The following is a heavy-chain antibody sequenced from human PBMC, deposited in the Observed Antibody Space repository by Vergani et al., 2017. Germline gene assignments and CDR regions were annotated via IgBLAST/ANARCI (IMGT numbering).Heavy chain of an antibody. CDR1: GFTFSSYS. CDR3: ARVSAYCGGDCSRDY. J-gene: IGHJ4*02. Sequence: EVQLVESGGGLVKPGGSLRLSCAASGFTFSSYSMNWVRQAPGKGLEWVSSISSRSSYIYYADSVKGRFTISRDNAKNSLYLQMNSLRAEDTAVYYCARVSAYCGGDCSRDYWGQGTLVTVSS. V-gene: IGHV3-21*03. D-gene: IGHD2-21*02. CDR2: ISSRSSYI.